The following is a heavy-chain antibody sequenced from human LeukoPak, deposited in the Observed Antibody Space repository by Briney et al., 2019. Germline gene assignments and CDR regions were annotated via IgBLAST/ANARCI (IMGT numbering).Heavy chain of an antibody. V-gene: IGHV1-2*02. CDR3: ARDQGGIGYCSGGSCYSGKNLGY. CDR2: INPKSGGT. CDR1: GYTFTGYC. D-gene: IGHD2-15*01. Sequence: ASVKVSCKASGYTFTGYCMHWVRQAPGQGLEWMGWINPKSGGTNYAQKFQGRVTMTRDTSISTAYMELSRLRSDDTAVYYCARDQGGIGYCSGGSCYSGKNLGYWGQGTLVTVSS. J-gene: IGHJ4*02.